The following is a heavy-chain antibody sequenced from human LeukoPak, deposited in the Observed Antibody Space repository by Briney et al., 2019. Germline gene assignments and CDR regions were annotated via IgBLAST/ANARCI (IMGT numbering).Heavy chain of an antibody. D-gene: IGHD1-14*01. J-gene: IGHJ6*03. Sequence: SETLSLTCTVSGGSITNYYWTWIRQPPGRGLEWIGYIHYSGSTNYNPSLKSRVTISVDTSKNQFSLKLSSVTAADTAVYYCARASITYYYYYYMGVWGKGTTVTVSS. V-gene: IGHV4-59*01. CDR2: IHYSGST. CDR1: GGSITNYY. CDR3: ARASITYYYYYYMGV.